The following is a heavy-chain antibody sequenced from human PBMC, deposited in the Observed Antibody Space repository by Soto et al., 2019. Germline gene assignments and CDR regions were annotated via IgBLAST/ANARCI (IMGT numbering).Heavy chain of an antibody. J-gene: IGHJ2*01. CDR2: VYGSVGST. D-gene: IGHD1-26*01. CDR3: FFQAEDGIRATVPVSAFLLNRSSDL. Sequence: KGLERFSAVYGSVGSTYYADSVKGRFTISRDNSKNSLYLQMNSLRAEDTAVYYFFFQAEDGIRATVPVSAFLLNRSSDL. V-gene: IGHV3-23*01.